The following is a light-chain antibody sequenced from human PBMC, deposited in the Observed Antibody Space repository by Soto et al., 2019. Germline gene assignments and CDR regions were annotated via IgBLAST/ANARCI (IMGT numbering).Light chain of an antibody. J-gene: IGKJ2*01. CDR1: QRVSSSY. CDR2: GAS. Sequence: EIVVTQSPGTLSLSPGERATLSCRASQRVSSSYLAWYQQKPGQAPRLLIYGASSRATGIPDRFSGSGSGTDFTLTISRLEPEDFAVYFCQRYGSSPPFTFGQGTK. V-gene: IGKV3-20*01. CDR3: QRYGSSPPFT.